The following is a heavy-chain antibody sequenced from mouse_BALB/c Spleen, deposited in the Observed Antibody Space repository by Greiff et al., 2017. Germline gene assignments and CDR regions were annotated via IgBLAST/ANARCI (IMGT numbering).Heavy chain of an antibody. D-gene: IGHD1-2*01. J-gene: IGHJ4*01. CDR1: GFTFSSYA. Sequence: EVKVVESGGGLVKPGGSLKLSCAASGFTFSSYAMSWVRQTPEKRLEWVASISSGGSTYYPASVKGRFTISRDNARNILYLQMSSLRSEDTAMYYCARGYYGYGDAMDYWGQGTSVTVSS. CDR2: ISSGGST. CDR3: ARGYYGYGDAMDY. V-gene: IGHV5-6-5*01.